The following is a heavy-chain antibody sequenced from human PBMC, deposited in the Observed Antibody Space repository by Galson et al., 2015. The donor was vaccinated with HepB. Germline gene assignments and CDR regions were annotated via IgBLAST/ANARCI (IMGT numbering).Heavy chain of an antibody. CDR3: ATVASTLAYYHYGMDV. Sequence: ETLSLTCTVSGGSISSYYWSWIRQPPGKGLEWIGYIYYSGSTNYNPSLKSRVTISVDTSKNQFSLELSAVTAADAAIYYCATVASTLAYYHYGMDVWGQGTTVTVSS. D-gene: IGHD4-11*01. CDR2: IYYSGST. CDR1: GGSISSYY. V-gene: IGHV4-59*08. J-gene: IGHJ6*02.